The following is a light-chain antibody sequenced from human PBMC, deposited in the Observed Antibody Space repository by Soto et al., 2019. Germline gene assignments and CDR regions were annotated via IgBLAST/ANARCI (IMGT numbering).Light chain of an antibody. Sequence: DIQMTQSPSTLSASVGDRVTITCRASQSISSWLAWYQQKPGKAPKVLIYKASNLETGVPSRFSGSGSGTEFTLTISSLQPDDFATYYCQQYNSYPLTFGGGTKVEIK. J-gene: IGKJ4*01. CDR2: KAS. CDR3: QQYNSYPLT. V-gene: IGKV1-5*03. CDR1: QSISSW.